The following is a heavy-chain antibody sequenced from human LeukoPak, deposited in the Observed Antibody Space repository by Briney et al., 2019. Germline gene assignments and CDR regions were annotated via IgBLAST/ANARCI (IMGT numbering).Heavy chain of an antibody. CDR1: GGSISGYY. D-gene: IGHD3-22*01. Sequence: SETLSLTCTVSGGSISGYYWSWIRQPAGKGLEWIGRIYTSGNTNYTPSLKSRVTMSVDTSKNQFSLKLSSVTAADTAVYYCARDRSYDTRIVDFWGQGTLVTVSS. V-gene: IGHV4-4*07. CDR3: ARDRSYDTRIVDF. CDR2: IYTSGNT. J-gene: IGHJ4*02.